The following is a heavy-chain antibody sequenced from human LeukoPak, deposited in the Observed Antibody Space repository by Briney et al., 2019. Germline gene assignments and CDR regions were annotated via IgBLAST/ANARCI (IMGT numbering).Heavy chain of an antibody. CDR3: ARRSYDFWSGSGPFDY. J-gene: IGHJ4*02. D-gene: IGHD3-3*01. CDR1: GGSISSSSYY. Sequence: PSETLSLTCTVSGGSISSSSYYWGWIRQRPGKGLEWIGSIYYSGSTYYNPSLKSRVTISVDTSKNQFSLKLSSVTAADTAVYYCARRSYDFWSGSGPFDYWGQGTLVTVSS. V-gene: IGHV4-39*01. CDR2: IYYSGST.